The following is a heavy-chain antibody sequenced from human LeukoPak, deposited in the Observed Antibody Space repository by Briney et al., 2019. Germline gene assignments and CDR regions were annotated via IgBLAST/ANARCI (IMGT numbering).Heavy chain of an antibody. D-gene: IGHD1-7*01. CDR1: GYTFTSYG. CDR3: ARRAAIRVTGTSYSFDI. J-gene: IGHJ3*02. CDR2: ISAYNGNT. Sequence: ASVKVSCKASGYTFTSYGISWVRQAPGQGLEWMGWISAYNGNTNYAQKLQGRVTMTTDTSTSTAYMELRSLRSDDTAVYYCARRAAIRVTGTSYSFDIWGQGTMVTVSS. V-gene: IGHV1-18*01.